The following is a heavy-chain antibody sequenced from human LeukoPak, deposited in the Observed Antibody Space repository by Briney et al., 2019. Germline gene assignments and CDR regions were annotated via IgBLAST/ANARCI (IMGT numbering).Heavy chain of an antibody. CDR1: GFTFRGYA. D-gene: IGHD3-10*01. CDR3: TKDIGSYYDY. Sequence: GGSLRLSCSAFGFTFRGYAMHGVREGPGKGVGWVAFIWYDGSNKDYADSVKGRFPIPRDNSKNTLYLKMNSLSAEDTAVYYCTKDIGSYYDYWGQGILVTVSS. CDR2: IWYDGSNK. V-gene: IGHV3-30*02. J-gene: IGHJ4*02.